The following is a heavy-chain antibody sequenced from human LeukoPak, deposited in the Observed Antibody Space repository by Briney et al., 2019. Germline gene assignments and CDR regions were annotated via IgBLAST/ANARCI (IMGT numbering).Heavy chain of an antibody. Sequence: TSETLSLTCTVSGGSISSFYWSWIRQPAGKALEWIGRIYTSGSTNYNPSLKSRVTMSVDTSKNQFSLKLSSVTAADTAVYYCARGRGYCSGGSCFELRFNPWGQGTLVTVSS. V-gene: IGHV4-4*07. D-gene: IGHD2-15*01. CDR2: IYTSGST. CDR1: GGSISSFY. CDR3: ARGRGYCSGGSCFELRFNP. J-gene: IGHJ5*02.